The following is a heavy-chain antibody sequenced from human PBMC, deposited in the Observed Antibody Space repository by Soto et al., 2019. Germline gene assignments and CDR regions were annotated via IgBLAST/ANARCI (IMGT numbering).Heavy chain of an antibody. D-gene: IGHD1-26*01. Sequence: GGSLRLSCSASGFYFSSNDMTWVRQAPGKGLEWVSGISGGDGRPYYTDPVKGRFTISRDNSKNTVDLQMNSLRPDDTAVYYCAKNSGIFDYWGQGTPVTVSS. J-gene: IGHJ4*02. CDR3: AKNSGIFDY. CDR1: GFYFSSND. CDR2: ISGGDGRP. V-gene: IGHV3-23*01.